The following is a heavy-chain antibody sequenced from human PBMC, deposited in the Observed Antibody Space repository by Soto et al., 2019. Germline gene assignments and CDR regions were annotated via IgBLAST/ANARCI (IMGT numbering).Heavy chain of an antibody. V-gene: IGHV3-23*01. CDR2: ISGSGDST. CDR1: GFTSSNYA. CDR3: EKPFRYLDWLLRPWNSLDV. D-gene: IGHD3-9*01. J-gene: IGHJ6*02. Sequence: GGSLRLSCAASGFTSSNYAMSWVRQAPGKGLEWVSTISGSGDSTYYADSVKGRFTISRDNSRNTLYLQMNSLRAEDTAVYYCEKPFRYLDWLLRPWNSLDVWGQGTTVTVSS.